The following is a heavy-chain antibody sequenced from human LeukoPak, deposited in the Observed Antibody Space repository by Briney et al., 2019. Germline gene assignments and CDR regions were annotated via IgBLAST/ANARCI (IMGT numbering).Heavy chain of an antibody. Sequence: ASVKVSCKASGYTFTGYYMHWVRQAPGQGLEWMGWIHPNSGGTNYAQKFQGRVTMTRDTSISTAYMELSRLRSDDTAVYYCARAGTAHLYYFDYWGQGTLVTVSS. CDR1: GYTFTGYY. D-gene: IGHD5-18*01. J-gene: IGHJ4*02. V-gene: IGHV1-2*02. CDR2: IHPNSGGT. CDR3: ARAGTAHLYYFDY.